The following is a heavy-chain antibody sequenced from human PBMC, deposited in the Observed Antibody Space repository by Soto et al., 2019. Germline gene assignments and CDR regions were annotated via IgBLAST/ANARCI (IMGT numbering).Heavy chain of an antibody. CDR2: IWYDESKK. J-gene: IGHJ6*02. V-gene: IGHV3-33*01. CDR1: ELTFSNYA. Sequence: QERLVESGGGVVQPGTSLRLSGAAAELTFSNYAMHWVRQAPGMGLEWVAVIWYDESKKYYADSVKGRFTISRDNSKNTVYLQMNSLRAEDTAVYYCARDDYGMDVWGQGTTVTVSS. CDR3: ARDDYGMDV.